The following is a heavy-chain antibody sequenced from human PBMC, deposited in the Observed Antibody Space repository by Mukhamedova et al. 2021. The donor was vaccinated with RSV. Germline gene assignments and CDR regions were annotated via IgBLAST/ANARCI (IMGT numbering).Heavy chain of an antibody. CDR2: ISGSGGST. CDR1: G. Sequence: GMSWVRQAPGKGLEWVSAISGSGGSTYYADSVKGRFTISRDNSKNTLYLQMNSLRAEDTAIYYCANPRGDYWCQGNLVTVSA. J-gene: IGHJ4*02. V-gene: IGHV3-23*01. D-gene: IGHD3-10*01. CDR3: ANPRGDY.